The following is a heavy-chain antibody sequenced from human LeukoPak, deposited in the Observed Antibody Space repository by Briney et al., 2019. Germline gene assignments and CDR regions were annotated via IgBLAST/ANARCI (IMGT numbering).Heavy chain of an antibody. D-gene: IGHD5-24*01. CDR3: AKDIQLST. CDR2: ISSSGNNA. Sequence: GGSLRLSCAVSGFTFRDAAMTWVRQAPGKGLEWVSLISSSGNNAYYADSVKGRFTISRDNSRNTLSLQMNSLRVEDTAIYYCAKDIQLSTWGLGTMVTVSS. V-gene: IGHV3-23*01. J-gene: IGHJ3*01. CDR1: GFTFRDAA.